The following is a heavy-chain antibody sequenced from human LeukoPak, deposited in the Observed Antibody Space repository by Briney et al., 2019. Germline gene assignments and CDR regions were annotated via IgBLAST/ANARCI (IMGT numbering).Heavy chain of an antibody. V-gene: IGHV3-74*01. J-gene: IGHJ4*02. CDR2: INSDGSST. CDR3: ARVAGRDYGSGSYYNGLGD. CDR1: GFTFSSYW. D-gene: IGHD3-10*01. Sequence: GGSLRLSCAASGFTFSSYWMHWVRQAPGKGLAWVSRINSDGSSTSYADSVKGRFTISRDNAKNTLYLQMNSLRAEDTAVYYCARVAGRDYGSGSYYNGLGDWGQGTLVTVSS.